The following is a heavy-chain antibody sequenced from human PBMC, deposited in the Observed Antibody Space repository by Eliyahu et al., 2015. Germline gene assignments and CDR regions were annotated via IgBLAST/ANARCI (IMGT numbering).Heavy chain of an antibody. J-gene: IGHJ4*02. CDR3: VSGVAAAE. D-gene: IGHD6-13*01. Sequence: FSDSRIHWVRQASGKGLEWVGRIRSKTDNYATAYAASVKGRFIVSRDDSKNMAYLEMSSLRTDDTAVYFCVSGVAAAEWGRGTPVTVTS. V-gene: IGHV3-73*01. CDR1: FSDSR. CDR2: IRSKTDNYAT.